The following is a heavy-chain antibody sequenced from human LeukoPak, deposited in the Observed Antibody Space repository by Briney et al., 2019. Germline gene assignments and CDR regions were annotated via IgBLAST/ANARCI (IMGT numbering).Heavy chain of an antibody. D-gene: IGHD3-22*01. J-gene: IGHJ3*02. CDR1: GGSISSYY. CDR2: IYYSGST. Sequence: SETLSLTCTVSGGSISSYYWSWIRQPPGKGLEWIGYIYYSGSTNYNPSLKSRVTISVDTSKNQFSLKLSSVTAADTAVYYCARGNMIVPYDAFDIWGQGTMVTVSS. CDR3: ARGNMIVPYDAFDI. V-gene: IGHV4-59*01.